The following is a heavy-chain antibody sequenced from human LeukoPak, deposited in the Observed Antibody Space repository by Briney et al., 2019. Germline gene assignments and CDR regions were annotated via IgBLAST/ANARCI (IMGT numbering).Heavy chain of an antibody. CDR1: GYTFTSYY. Sequence: ASVKVSCKASGYTFTSYYMHWVRLAPGQGLEWMGIINPSGGSTSYAQKFQGRVTMTRDMSTSTVYMELSSLRSEDTAVYYCARDYVRVLGSSGWYYWGQGTLVTVSS. CDR3: ARDYVRVLGSSGWYY. J-gene: IGHJ4*02. V-gene: IGHV1-46*01. CDR2: INPSGGST. D-gene: IGHD3-22*01.